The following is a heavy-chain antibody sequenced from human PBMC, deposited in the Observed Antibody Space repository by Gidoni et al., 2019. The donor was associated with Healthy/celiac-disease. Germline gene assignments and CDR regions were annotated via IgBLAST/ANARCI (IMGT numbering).Heavy chain of an antibody. J-gene: IGHJ4*02. CDR1: GFTFSSYS. CDR2: ISSSSSYI. D-gene: IGHD6-13*01. V-gene: IGHV3-21*01. CDR3: ARLGSSWNFDY. Sequence: EVQLVESGGGLVKPGGSLRLSCAASGFTFSSYSMNWVRKAPGKGLEWVSSISSSSSYIYYADSVKGRFTISRDNAKNSLYLQMNSLRAEDTAVYYCARLGSSWNFDYWGQGTLVTVSS.